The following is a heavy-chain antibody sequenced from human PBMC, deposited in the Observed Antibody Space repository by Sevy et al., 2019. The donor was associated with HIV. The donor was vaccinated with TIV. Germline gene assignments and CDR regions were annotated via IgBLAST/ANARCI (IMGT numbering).Heavy chain of an antibody. J-gene: IGHJ4*02. V-gene: IGHV1-2*02. CDR1: GYTFTDYF. D-gene: IGHD5-18*01. Sequence: ASVKVSCKASGYTFTDYFMHWVRQAPGQGLEWMGWINPNSGDTKYAQKFQGRVTVTRDTSFRTAYMELISFRFDDTAVYYCASPGGYRYGSLLDNWGQGTLVTVSS. CDR3: ASPGGYRYGSLLDN. CDR2: INPNSGDT.